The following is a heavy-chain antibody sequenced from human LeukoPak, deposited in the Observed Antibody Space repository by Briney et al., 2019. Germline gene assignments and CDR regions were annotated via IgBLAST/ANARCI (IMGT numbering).Heavy chain of an antibody. CDR3: ARTDYDILTGARMDV. CDR1: GYTFTNYG. Sequence: ASVKVSFKASGYTFTNYGITWVRQAPGQGGERMGWISAYNANTNYAQKFQGRVTMTTDTSTSTVYMELRSLRSDDTAIYYCARTDYDILTGARMDVWGKGTTVTVSS. CDR2: ISAYNANT. D-gene: IGHD3-9*01. V-gene: IGHV1-18*04. J-gene: IGHJ6*04.